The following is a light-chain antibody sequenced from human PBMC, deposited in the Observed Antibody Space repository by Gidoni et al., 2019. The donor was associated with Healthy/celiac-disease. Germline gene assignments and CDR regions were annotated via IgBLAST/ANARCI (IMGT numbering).Light chain of an antibody. CDR2: GAS. J-gene: IGKJ2*01. CDR1: QSVSSSY. V-gene: IGKV3-20*01. CDR3: QQYGSSPYT. Sequence: EIVLTQSPGTLSLSPGERATLSCRASQSVSSSYLAWYQQKPGQAPRLLIYGASSRATGIPDRFSGSGSGTDFTLTISRLEPEEFAVYYCQQYGSSPYTFXQXTKLXIK.